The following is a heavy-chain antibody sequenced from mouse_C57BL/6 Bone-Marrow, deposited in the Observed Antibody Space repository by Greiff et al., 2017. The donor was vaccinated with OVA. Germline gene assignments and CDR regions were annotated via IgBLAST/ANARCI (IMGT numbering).Heavy chain of an antibody. CDR1: GFNIKDYY. D-gene: IGHD2-1*01. CDR3: TTRHYYDFDY. Sequence: VHVKQSGAELVRPGASVKLSCTASGFNIKDYYMHWVKQRPEQGLEWIGRIDPEAGDTEYAPKFQGKATMTADTSSNTAYLQLSSLTSEDTAGYYCTTRHYYDFDYWGQGTTLTVSS. V-gene: IGHV14-1*01. CDR2: IDPEAGDT. J-gene: IGHJ2*01.